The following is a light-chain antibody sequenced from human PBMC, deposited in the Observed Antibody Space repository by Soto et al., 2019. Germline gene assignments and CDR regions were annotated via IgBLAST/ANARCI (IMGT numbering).Light chain of an antibody. Sequence: QSALTQPASVSGSPGQSITISCTGTISDVGGYNYVSWYQQHPGKAPKLMIYDVSNRPSGVSNRFSGSKSGNTASLTISGLQAEDEADYYCSSYTSSSTLEGVFGTGTKLTVL. CDR2: DVS. V-gene: IGLV2-14*01. CDR1: ISDVGGYNY. CDR3: SSYTSSSTLEGV. J-gene: IGLJ1*01.